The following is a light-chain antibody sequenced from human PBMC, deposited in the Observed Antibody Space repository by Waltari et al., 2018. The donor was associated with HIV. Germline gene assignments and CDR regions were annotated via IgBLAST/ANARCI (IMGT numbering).Light chain of an antibody. Sequence: EIVLTQSPATLSLFPGERATLSCGASQSVNSNYLAWYQQRPGLAPRLLIYDAFNRATGIPDRFSGSGSGTDFTLTISRLEPEDFAVYYCQQYDTSPLTFGGGTKVEVK. V-gene: IGKV3D-20*01. CDR2: DAF. CDR3: QQYDTSPLT. CDR1: QSVNSNY. J-gene: IGKJ4*01.